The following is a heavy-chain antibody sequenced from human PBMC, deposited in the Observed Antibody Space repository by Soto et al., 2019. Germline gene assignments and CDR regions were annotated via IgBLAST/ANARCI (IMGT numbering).Heavy chain of an antibody. Sequence: LRLSCAASGFTFSSHAMSWVRQAPGKGLEWVSSISGSDGTTYYAKSVKGRFSISRDNSKNTLYLQMNSLRAEDTAVYYCARDYGGNSYYFDYWGQGTLVTVSS. CDR3: ARDYGGNSYYFDY. V-gene: IGHV3-23*01. CDR2: ISGSDGTT. D-gene: IGHD4-17*01. CDR1: GFTFSSHA. J-gene: IGHJ4*02.